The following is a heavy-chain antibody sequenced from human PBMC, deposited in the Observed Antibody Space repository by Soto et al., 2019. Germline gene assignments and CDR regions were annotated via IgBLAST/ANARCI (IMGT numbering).Heavy chain of an antibody. D-gene: IGHD3-16*02. Sequence: QVQLVESGGGVVQPGRSLRLSCEASGFTFSNYAMHWIRRAPGKGLEWVALISSAGNNQYYTDSVKGPFTISRDNSKNTLYLQINSLRAEDTAVYYSVRGYTILGYWGQGTVVTVSP. CDR3: VRGYTILGY. J-gene: IGHJ4*02. CDR2: ISSAGNNQ. CDR1: GFTFSNYA. V-gene: IGHV3-30-3*01.